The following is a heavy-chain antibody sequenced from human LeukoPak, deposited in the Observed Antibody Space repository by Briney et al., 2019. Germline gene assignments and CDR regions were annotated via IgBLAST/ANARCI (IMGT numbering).Heavy chain of an antibody. J-gene: IGHJ4*02. Sequence: GGSLRLSCAASGFTFSSYWMSWVRQAPGKGLEWVANIKQDGSEKYYVDSVKGRFTISRDNAKNSLYLQMNSLRAEDTAVYYCARDRIAARRTGESDYCGQGTLVTVSS. CDR3: ARDRIAARRTGESDY. V-gene: IGHV3-7*01. CDR2: IKQDGSEK. CDR1: GFTFSSYW. D-gene: IGHD6-6*01.